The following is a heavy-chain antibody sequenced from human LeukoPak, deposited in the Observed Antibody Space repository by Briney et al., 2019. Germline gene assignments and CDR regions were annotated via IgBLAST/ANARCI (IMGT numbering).Heavy chain of an antibody. CDR2: IWYDGSNK. J-gene: IGHJ4*02. CDR3: AIVGYCSGGSCYPFDY. CDR1: GFTFSSYG. D-gene: IGHD2-15*01. V-gene: IGHV3-30*02. Sequence: PGGSLRLSCAASGFTFSSYGMHWVRQAPGKGLEWVAFIWYDGSNKYYADSVKGRFTISRDNSKNTLYLQMNSLRAEDTAVYYCAIVGYCSGGSCYPFDYWGQGTLVTVSS.